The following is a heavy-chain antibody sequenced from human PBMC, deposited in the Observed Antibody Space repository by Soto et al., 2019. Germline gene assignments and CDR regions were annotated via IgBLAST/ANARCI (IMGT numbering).Heavy chain of an antibody. Sequence: ELQVLESGGGLVQPGGSLRLTGAASGFTLSEYGTSWVRQAPGKGLEWVSFVSGSGDSTYYTDSVKGRFTISRDSSKNTVCLQMNSLRAEDTAVYYCATSNYGERDWGLGTLVTVSS. CDR3: ATSNYGERD. D-gene: IGHD3-10*01. CDR2: VSGSGDST. CDR1: GFTLSEYG. V-gene: IGHV3-23*01. J-gene: IGHJ4*02.